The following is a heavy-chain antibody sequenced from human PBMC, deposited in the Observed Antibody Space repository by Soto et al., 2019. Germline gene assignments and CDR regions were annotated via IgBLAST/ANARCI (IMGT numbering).Heavy chain of an antibody. D-gene: IGHD3-9*01. CDR3: SVREDDILTGSNWFDP. V-gene: IGHV3-49*04. Sequence: GGSLRLSCTASGFTFGNYAMSWVRQAPGKGLEWVGFIRSKVYGGRTEDAASVKGRFTITSDDYKSITYLQMNSMKTEDAAVYYCSVREDDILTGSNWFDPWGQGTLVTVSS. CDR2: IRSKVYGGRT. J-gene: IGHJ5*02. CDR1: GFTFGNYA.